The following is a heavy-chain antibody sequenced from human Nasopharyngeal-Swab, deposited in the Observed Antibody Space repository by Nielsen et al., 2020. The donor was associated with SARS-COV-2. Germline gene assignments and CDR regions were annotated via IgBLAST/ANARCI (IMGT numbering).Heavy chain of an antibody. CDR1: GDSVSSNNAA. V-gene: IGHV6-1*01. D-gene: IGHD3-16*01. CDR3: ARRQMGAYAFDI. J-gene: IGHJ3*02. Sequence: SQTPSLTRAISGDSVSSNNAAWNWIRQSPSRGLEWLGRTYYRSKWYNEYAASVKSRVTINPDTSKNQISLQVNSMTAEDTAVYYCARRQMGAYAFDIWGQGTMVTVSS. CDR2: TYYRSKWYN.